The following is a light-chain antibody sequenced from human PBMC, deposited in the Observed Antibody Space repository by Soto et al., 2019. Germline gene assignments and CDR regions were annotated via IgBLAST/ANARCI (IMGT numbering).Light chain of an antibody. CDR3: QQYENWPPRT. J-gene: IGKJ1*01. CDR1: QSVSSN. CDR2: GAS. V-gene: IGKV3-15*01. Sequence: EFGLTQSPCTLSFSPGERATLSCRASQSVSSNLAWYQQKPGQAPRLFIYGASTRATGIPARFSGSGSGTEFTLTISSLQSEDFAVYYCQQYENWPPRTFGHGTKVDI.